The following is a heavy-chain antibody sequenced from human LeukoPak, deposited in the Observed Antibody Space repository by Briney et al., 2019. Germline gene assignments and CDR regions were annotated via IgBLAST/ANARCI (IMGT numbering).Heavy chain of an antibody. Sequence: GGSLRLSCAASGFTFSSYWMHWVRQAPGKGLVWVSRINSVGSSTSYADSVKGRFTISRDNAKNTLYLQMNSLRAEDTAVYYCARDRGSSCLDVWGKGNTVTVSS. CDR3: ARDRGSSCLDV. V-gene: IGHV3-74*01. CDR1: GFTFSSYW. J-gene: IGHJ6*04. D-gene: IGHD6-13*01. CDR2: INSVGSST.